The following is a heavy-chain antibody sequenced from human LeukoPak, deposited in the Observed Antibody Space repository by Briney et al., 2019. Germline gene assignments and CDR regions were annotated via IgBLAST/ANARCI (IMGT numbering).Heavy chain of an antibody. V-gene: IGHV1-2*02. Sequence: ASVKVSCKASGYTFTDYYMHWVRQAPGKGLEWMGWINPNSGGTNSAQNFQGRVTVTWDTSISTAYMELSSLTSDDTAIYYCARDNRRYGSGSYFHYWGQGALVTVS. J-gene: IGHJ4*02. CDR3: ARDNRRYGSGSYFHY. CDR1: GYTFTDYY. CDR2: INPNSGGT. D-gene: IGHD3-10*01.